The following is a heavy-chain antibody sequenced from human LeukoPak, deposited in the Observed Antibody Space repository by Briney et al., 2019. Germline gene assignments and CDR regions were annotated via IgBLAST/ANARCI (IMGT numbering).Heavy chain of an antibody. CDR2: ISSSTGYT. Sequence: PGGSLRLSCAASGFTFSDYYINWIRQDPGKGLEWVSHISSSTGYTNYADSVKGRFTISRDNTKNSLYLQMNSLRAEDTAVYYCARDAADYNDTSGYYDGFDIWGQGTMVTVSS. CDR1: GFTFSDYY. V-gene: IGHV3-11*05. J-gene: IGHJ3*02. CDR3: ARDAADYNDTSGYYDGFDI. D-gene: IGHD3-22*01.